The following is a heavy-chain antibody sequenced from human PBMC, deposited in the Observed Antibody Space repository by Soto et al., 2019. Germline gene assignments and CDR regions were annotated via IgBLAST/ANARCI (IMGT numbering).Heavy chain of an antibody. J-gene: IGHJ4*02. Sequence: GGSLRLSCAASGFTFSSYSMNWVRQAPGKGLEWVSYISSTSSTIYYADSVKGRFTISRDNAKNSLYLQMNSLRAEDTAVYYCALRNVPRSAWPLDYWGQGTLVTV. CDR2: ISSTSSTI. CDR3: ALRNVPRSAWPLDY. V-gene: IGHV3-48*01. D-gene: IGHD1-1*01. CDR1: GFTFSSYS.